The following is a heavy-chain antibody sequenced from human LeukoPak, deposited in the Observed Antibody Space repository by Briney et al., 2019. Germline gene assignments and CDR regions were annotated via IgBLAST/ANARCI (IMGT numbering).Heavy chain of an antibody. V-gene: IGHV4-39*01. CDR2: IYYSGST. Sequence: SETLSLTCTVSGGSISSSSYYWGWIRQPPGKGLEWIGSIYYSGSTYYDPSLKSRVTISVGTSKNQFSLKLSSVTAADTAVYYCARGPTTVPKHWGQGTLVTVSS. J-gene: IGHJ4*02. D-gene: IGHD4-17*01. CDR1: GGSISSSSYY. CDR3: ARGPTTVPKH.